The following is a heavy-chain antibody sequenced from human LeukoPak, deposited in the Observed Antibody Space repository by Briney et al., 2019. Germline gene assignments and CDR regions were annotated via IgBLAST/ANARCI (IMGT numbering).Heavy chain of an antibody. V-gene: IGHV3-7*01. CDR1: GFTFSSYW. Sequence: GGSLRLSCTASGFTFSSYWMTWVRQAPGKGLEWVANMKGDESEIHYVDSVKGRFTISRDNAKNSLYLQMNSLRAEDTALYYCARPAYTAAYDLWGQGTMVTVSS. J-gene: IGHJ3*01. D-gene: IGHD3-16*01. CDR3: ARPAYTAAYDL. CDR2: MKGDESEI.